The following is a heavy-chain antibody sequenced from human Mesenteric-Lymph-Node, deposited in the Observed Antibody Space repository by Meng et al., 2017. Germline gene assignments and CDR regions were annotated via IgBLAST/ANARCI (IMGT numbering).Heavy chain of an antibody. D-gene: IGHD2-2*01. V-gene: IGHV3-53*01. CDR3: ARIGIAVPGAMPYDAFDI. Sequence: GGSLRLSCAASGFTVSSHYMSWVRQAPGKGLEWVSVIYSGGTTYYGDSVKGRFTISRGNSKNMLYLQMNSLRAEDTAVYYCARIGIAVPGAMPYDAFDIWGQGTMVTVSS. CDR1: GFTVSSHY. J-gene: IGHJ3*02. CDR2: IYSGGTT.